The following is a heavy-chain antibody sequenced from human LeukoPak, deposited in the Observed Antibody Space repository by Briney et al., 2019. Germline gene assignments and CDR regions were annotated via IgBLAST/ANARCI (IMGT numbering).Heavy chain of an antibody. V-gene: IGHV1-8*01. D-gene: IGHD3-22*01. CDR1: GYTFTNYD. Sequence: GASVKVSCKASGYTFTNYDINWVRQATGQGLEWMGWMNPNSGNTGYAQKFQGRVTMTRNTSISTAYMELSSLRSEDTAVYYCARVLRYYYDPYFDYWGQGTLVTVSS. J-gene: IGHJ4*02. CDR2: MNPNSGNT. CDR3: ARVLRYYYDPYFDY.